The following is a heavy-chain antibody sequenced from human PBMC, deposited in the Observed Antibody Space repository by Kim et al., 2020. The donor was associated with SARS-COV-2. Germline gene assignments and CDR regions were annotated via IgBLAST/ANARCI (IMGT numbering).Heavy chain of an antibody. CDR3: ARTLTYDSSAFDI. V-gene: IGHV2-70*01. D-gene: IGHD3-22*01. Sequence: YSTSLKTRLNIYKDTSKNQVVLTMTNMDPVDTATYYCARTLTYDSSAFDIWGQGTMVTVSS. J-gene: IGHJ3*02.